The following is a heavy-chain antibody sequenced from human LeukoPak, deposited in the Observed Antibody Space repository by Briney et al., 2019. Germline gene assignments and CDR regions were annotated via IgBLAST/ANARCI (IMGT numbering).Heavy chain of an antibody. V-gene: IGHV3-7*01. CDR1: GGSFSGYY. CDR2: IKQDGSEK. D-gene: IGHD1-26*01. J-gene: IGHJ4*02. CDR3: AREGREVDY. Sequence: ETLSLTCAVYGGSFSGYYWSWIRQPPGKGLEWVANIKQDGSEKYYVDSVKGRFTVSRDNAKNSLYLQMNSLRAEDTAVYYCAREGREVDYWGQGTLVTVSS.